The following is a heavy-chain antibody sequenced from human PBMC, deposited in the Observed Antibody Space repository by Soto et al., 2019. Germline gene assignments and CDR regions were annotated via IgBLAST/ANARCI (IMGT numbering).Heavy chain of an antibody. D-gene: IGHD2-15*01. Sequence: GGSLRLSSVASGFIFSDYYMSWIRQTPGRGLEWASYISTNGRNIYYADSVKGRFTISRDNTKNSLYLQMNSLRAEDTAVYYCARLPPPSCSGGSCSPYWGQGTLVTVSS. V-gene: IGHV3-11*01. CDR3: ARLPPPSCSGGSCSPY. J-gene: IGHJ4*02. CDR2: ISTNGRNI. CDR1: GFIFSDYY.